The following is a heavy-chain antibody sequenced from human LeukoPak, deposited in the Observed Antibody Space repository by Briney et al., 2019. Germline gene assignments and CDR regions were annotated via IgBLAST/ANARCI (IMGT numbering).Heavy chain of an antibody. Sequence: SETLSLTCAVYGGSFSAYYWSWIRQPPGKGLEWIGEINHSGSTNYNPSLKSRVTISLDTSKNQFSLKLSSVTAADTAVYYCARSLYYYYMDVWGKGTTVTISS. V-gene: IGHV4-34*01. CDR1: GGSFSAYY. CDR2: INHSGST. J-gene: IGHJ6*03. CDR3: ARSLYYYYMDV.